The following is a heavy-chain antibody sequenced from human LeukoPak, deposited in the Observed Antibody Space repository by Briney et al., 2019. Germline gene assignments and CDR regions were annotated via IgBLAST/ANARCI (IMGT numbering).Heavy chain of an antibody. CDR1: GGSISSGDYY. CDR2: IYYSGST. V-gene: IGHV4-30-4*01. D-gene: IGHD3-22*01. CDR3: ASHYDITPTEYFQH. J-gene: IGHJ1*01. Sequence: SQTLSLTCTVSGGSISSGDYYWRWIRQPPGKGLEWIGYIYYSGSTYYNPSLKSRVTISVDTSKNQFSLKLSSVTAADTAVYYCASHYDITPTEYFQHWGQGTLVTVSS.